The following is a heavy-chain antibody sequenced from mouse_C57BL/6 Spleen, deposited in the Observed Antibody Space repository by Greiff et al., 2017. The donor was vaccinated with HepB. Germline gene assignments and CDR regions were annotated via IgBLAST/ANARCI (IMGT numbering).Heavy chain of an antibody. D-gene: IGHD1-1*01. J-gene: IGHJ1*03. CDR2: IYPGNSDT. CDR1: GYTFTSYW. V-gene: IGHV1-5*01. Sequence: EVQLQQSGTVLARPGASVKMSCKTSGYTFTSYWMHWVKQRPGQGLEWIGAIYPGNSDTSYNQKFKGKAKLTAVTSASTAYMELSSLTNEDSAVYYCTRPPYYYGSSHWYFDVWGTGTTVTVSS. CDR3: TRPPYYYGSSHWYFDV.